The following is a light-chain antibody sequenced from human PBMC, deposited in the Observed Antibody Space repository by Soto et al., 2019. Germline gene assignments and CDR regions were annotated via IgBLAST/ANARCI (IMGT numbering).Light chain of an antibody. CDR3: QQYSTYPWT. J-gene: IGKJ1*01. CDR1: QSSGSW. CDR2: TAS. V-gene: IGKV1-5*03. Sequence: DIQMTQSPSTLSGSVGDRLIINGRARQSSGSWLAWYQQQPGKVPKLLIYTASTLQSGVPSRFSGSGSGAEFTLTISSLQPEDFATYYCQQYSTYPWTFGEGTKVDIK.